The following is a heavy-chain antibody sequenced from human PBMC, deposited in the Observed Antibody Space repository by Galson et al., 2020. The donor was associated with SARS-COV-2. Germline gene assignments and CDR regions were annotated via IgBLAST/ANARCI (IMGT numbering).Heavy chain of an antibody. J-gene: IGHJ5*02. D-gene: IGHD1-1*01. Sequence: SATLSLTCTVSGGSISRSSYYWGCIRPPPGKGLECIGSISSSGRTYYNPSLKSRVTISVDTSKNQFSLKLSSVTAADTAVYYCARLAVTYYNWNDVAHNWFDPWGQGTLVTVSS. CDR2: ISSSGRT. CDR3: ARLAVTYYNWNDVAHNWFDP. V-gene: IGHV4-39*01. CDR1: GGSISRSSYY.